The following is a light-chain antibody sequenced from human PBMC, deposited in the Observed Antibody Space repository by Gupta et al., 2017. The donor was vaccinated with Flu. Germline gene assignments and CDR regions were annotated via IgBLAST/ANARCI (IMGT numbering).Light chain of an antibody. V-gene: IGKV1-39*01. CDR3: QQSDDAPKT. Sequence: DIQMTQSPSSLSASVGDRVTITCRASQNIYNYLNWYQHQPGKAPMLLIYAASSLQSGVPSRFSGSGSGTDFTLTINRLQPEDFATYYCQQSDDAPKTFGQGTLLEIE. CDR2: AAS. J-gene: IGKJ5*01. CDR1: QNIYNY.